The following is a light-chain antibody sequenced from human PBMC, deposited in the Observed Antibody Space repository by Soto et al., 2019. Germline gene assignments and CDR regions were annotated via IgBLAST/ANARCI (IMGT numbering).Light chain of an antibody. CDR3: TSSAGRDIWV. J-gene: IGLJ3*02. Sequence: QSALTQPPSASGSPGQSVTISCTGTSSDVGAYNYVSWYQQYPGNAPKLMIYEVSKRPSGVPDRFSGSKSGKTASLTVYGLQPEDEDDYYCTSSAGRDIWVFGGGTKVTVL. V-gene: IGLV2-8*01. CDR1: SSDVGAYNY. CDR2: EVS.